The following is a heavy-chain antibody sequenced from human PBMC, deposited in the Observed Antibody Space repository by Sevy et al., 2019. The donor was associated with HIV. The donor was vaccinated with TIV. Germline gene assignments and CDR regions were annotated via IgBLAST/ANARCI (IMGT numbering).Heavy chain of an antibody. CDR2: LSGNGGST. CDR3: ARDRGSGTHIGGWFDP. J-gene: IGHJ5*02. D-gene: IGHD3-10*01. V-gene: IGHV3-23*01. Sequence: GGSLRLSCAASGFTFSSYAMSWVRQAPGKGLEWVSGLSGNGGSTNYADSVKGRFALSRDNSKNTLYLQMNSLRAEDTAVYYCARDRGSGTHIGGWFDPWGQGTLVTVSS. CDR1: GFTFSSYA.